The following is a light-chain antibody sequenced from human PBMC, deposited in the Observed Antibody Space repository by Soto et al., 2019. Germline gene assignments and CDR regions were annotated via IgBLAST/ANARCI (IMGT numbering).Light chain of an antibody. J-gene: IGKJ4*01. CDR2: DAS. CDR1: QSVSSY. V-gene: IGKV3-11*01. CDR3: QQRSNWPLT. Sequence: ELVLTQSPATLSLSPGERATLSCRAGQSVSSYLAWYQQKPGQAPRLLIYDASNRATGIPARFSGSGSGTDFTLTISSLEPEDFAVYYCQQRSNWPLTFGGGTKV.